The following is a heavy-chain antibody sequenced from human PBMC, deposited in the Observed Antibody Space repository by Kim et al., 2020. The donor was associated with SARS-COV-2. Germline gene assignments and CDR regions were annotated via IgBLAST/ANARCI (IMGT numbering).Heavy chain of an antibody. CDR3: ARESSGYDLITSYYYYGMDV. J-gene: IGHJ6*02. V-gene: IGHV3-7*03. CDR1: GFTFSSYW. Sequence: GGSLRLSCAASGFTFSSYWMSWVRQAPGKGLEWVANIKQDGSEKYYVDSVKGRFTISRDNAKNSLYLQMNSLRAEDTAVYYCARESSGYDLITSYYYYGMDVWGQGTTVTVSS. CDR2: IKQDGSEK. D-gene: IGHD5-12*01.